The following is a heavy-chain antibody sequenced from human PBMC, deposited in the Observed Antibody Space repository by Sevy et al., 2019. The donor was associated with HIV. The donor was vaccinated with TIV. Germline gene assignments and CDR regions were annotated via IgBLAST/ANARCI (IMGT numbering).Heavy chain of an antibody. V-gene: IGHV3-21*01. CDR2: ISSSSSYI. Sequence: GGSLRLSCAASGFTFRNYAMNWVRQGPGKGLEWVSSISSSSSYIYYADSVKGRFTISRDNAKNSLYLQMNSLRAEDTAVYYCAGENYYDSEGYRFDYWGQGTLVTVSS. D-gene: IGHD3-22*01. J-gene: IGHJ4*02. CDR3: AGENYYDSEGYRFDY. CDR1: GFTFRNYA.